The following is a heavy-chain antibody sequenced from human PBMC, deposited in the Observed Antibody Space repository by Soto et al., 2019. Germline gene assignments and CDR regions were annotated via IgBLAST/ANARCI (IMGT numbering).Heavy chain of an antibody. D-gene: IGHD6-13*01. CDR1: GYSFTSYW. CDR2: IYPGDSDT. J-gene: IGHJ6*02. Sequence: PGESLKISCKGSGYSFTSYWIGWVRQMPGKGLEWMGIIYPGDSDTRYSPSFQGQVTISADKSISTAYLQWSSLKASDTAMYYCETSERVSRRYYGMDVWGQGTTVTVYS. CDR3: ETSERVSRRYYGMDV. V-gene: IGHV5-51*01.